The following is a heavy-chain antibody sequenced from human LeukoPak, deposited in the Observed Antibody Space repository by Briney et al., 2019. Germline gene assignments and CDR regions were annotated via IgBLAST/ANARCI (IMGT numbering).Heavy chain of an antibody. V-gene: IGHV3-53*01. CDR3: ARVCLDESSGYYLAGCFDY. CDR2: IYSGGST. CDR1: GFTVSSNY. Sequence: GGSLRLSCAASGFTVSSNYMSWVRQAPGKGLEWVSVIYSGGSTYYADSVKGRFTISRDNSKNTLYLQMNSLRAEDTAVYYCARVCLDESSGYYLAGCFDYWGQGTLVTVSS. D-gene: IGHD3-22*01. J-gene: IGHJ4*02.